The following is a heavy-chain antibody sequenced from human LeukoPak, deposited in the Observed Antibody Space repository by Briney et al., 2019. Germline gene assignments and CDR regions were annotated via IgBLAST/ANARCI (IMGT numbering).Heavy chain of an antibody. CDR2: ISGSGAST. J-gene: IGHJ4*02. Sequence: GGSLRLSCAASGFTFSSYSMNWVRQAPGKGLEWVSVISGSGASTAYADSVQGRFTISRDNSKNTLYLQMNSLRAEDTAVYYCAKVQWSSSTWYWDFDYWGQGTLVTVSS. CDR3: AKVQWSSSTWYWDFDY. V-gene: IGHV3-23*01. D-gene: IGHD6-13*01. CDR1: GFTFSSYS.